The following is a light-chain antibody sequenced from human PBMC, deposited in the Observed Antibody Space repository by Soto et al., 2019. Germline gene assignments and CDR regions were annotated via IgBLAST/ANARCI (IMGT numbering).Light chain of an antibody. CDR3: AAWDDSLTVV. Sequence: QSVLTQPPSASGTPGQGVTISCSGSSSNIGGNYVYWYQQLPGTAPKLLIYRNDQRPSGVPDRFSGSKSGTSASLAISGLRSEDEADYHCAAWDDSLTVVLGGGTKLTVL. J-gene: IGLJ2*01. CDR1: SSNIGGNY. CDR2: RND. V-gene: IGLV1-47*01.